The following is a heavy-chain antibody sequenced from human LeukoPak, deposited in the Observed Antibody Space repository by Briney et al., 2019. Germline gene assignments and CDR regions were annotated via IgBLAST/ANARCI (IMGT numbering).Heavy chain of an antibody. V-gene: IGHV3-23*01. Sequence: PGGSLRLSCAASGFTFSSYAMSWVRQAPGKGLEWVSAISGGGGSTYYADSVKGRFTISRDNSKNTLYLQMNSLRAEDTAVYYCAKGVSYCGGDCYNPLDYWGQGTLVTVSS. CDR2: ISGGGGST. D-gene: IGHD2-21*02. J-gene: IGHJ4*02. CDR3: AKGVSYCGGDCYNPLDY. CDR1: GFTFSSYA.